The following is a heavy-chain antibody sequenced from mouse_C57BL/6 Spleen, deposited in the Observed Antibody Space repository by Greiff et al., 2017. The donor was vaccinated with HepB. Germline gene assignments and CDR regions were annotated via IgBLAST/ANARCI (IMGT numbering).Heavy chain of an antibody. CDR1: GYTFTSYW. Sequence: QVHVKQPGAELVRPGSSVKLSCKASGYTFTSYWMDWVKQRPGQGLEWIGNIYPSDSETHYNQKFKDKATLTVDKSSSTAYMQLSSLTSEDSAVYYCARGSDYWGQGTTLTVSS. J-gene: IGHJ2*01. CDR2: IYPSDSET. CDR3: ARGSDY. V-gene: IGHV1-61*01.